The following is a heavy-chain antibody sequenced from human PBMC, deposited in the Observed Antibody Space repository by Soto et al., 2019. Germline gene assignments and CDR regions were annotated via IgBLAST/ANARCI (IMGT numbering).Heavy chain of an antibody. CDR2: ISGSGGST. Sequence: GSLRLSCAASGFTFSSYAMSWVRQAPGKGLEWVSAISGSGGSTYYADSVKGRFTISRDNSKNTLYLQMNSLRAEDTAVYYCAKDLGSSGWYFVCTWGQGTLVTVSS. D-gene: IGHD6-19*01. CDR3: AKDLGSSGWYFVCT. V-gene: IGHV3-23*01. CDR1: GFTFSSYA. J-gene: IGHJ5*02.